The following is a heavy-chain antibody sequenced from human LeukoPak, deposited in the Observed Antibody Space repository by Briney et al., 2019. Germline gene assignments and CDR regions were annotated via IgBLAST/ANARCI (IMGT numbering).Heavy chain of an antibody. Sequence: PSETLSLTCAVHGGSFSGYYWSWIRQPPGKGLEWIGSIYYSGSTYYNPSLKSRVTISVDTSKNQFSLQLNSVTPEDTAIYYCARGGLISLANTPLGAFDIWGQGTMVSVSS. D-gene: IGHD3/OR15-3a*01. V-gene: IGHV4-34*01. CDR2: IYYSGST. CDR1: GGSFSGYY. J-gene: IGHJ3*02. CDR3: ARGGLISLANTPLGAFDI.